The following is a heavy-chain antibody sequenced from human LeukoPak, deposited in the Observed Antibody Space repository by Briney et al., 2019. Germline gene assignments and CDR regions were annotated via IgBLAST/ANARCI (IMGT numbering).Heavy chain of an antibody. Sequence: WGSLRLSCAASGFTFSDYYMSWIRQAPGKGLEWVSYISSSGSTIYYADSVKGRFTISRDNAKNSLYLQMNSLRAEDTAVYYCARDFSEYSSSSIDPVGYYYYGMDVWGQGTTVTVSS. J-gene: IGHJ6*02. CDR2: ISSSGSTI. CDR1: GFTFSDYY. D-gene: IGHD6-6*01. V-gene: IGHV3-11*01. CDR3: ARDFSEYSSSSIDPVGYYYYGMDV.